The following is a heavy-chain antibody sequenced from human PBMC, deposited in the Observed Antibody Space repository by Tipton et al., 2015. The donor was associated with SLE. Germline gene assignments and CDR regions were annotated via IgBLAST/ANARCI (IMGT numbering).Heavy chain of an antibody. J-gene: IGHJ6*03. CDR1: GFTFSSYG. D-gene: IGHD6-6*01. CDR3: ANSEGSSGGYYYYMDV. Sequence: SLRLSCAASGFTFSSYGMHWVRQAPGKGLEWVAVISYDGSNKYYADSVKGRFTISRDNSKNTLYLQMNSLRAEDTAVYYCANSEGSSGGYYYYMDVWGKGTTVTVSS. CDR2: ISYDGSNK. V-gene: IGHV3-30*18.